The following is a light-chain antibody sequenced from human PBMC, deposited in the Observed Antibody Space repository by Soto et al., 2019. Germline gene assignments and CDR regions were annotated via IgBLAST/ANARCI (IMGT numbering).Light chain of an antibody. Sequence: EIVLTQSPGTLSLSPGQRATLSCRASESISRDYLAWYQQRLGQAPRLLIYGASSGATGIPDRFSGSGSGTDFTLTITRLEPEDFAVYFCQQYGRSLWTFGQGTKVDIK. CDR2: GAS. J-gene: IGKJ1*01. V-gene: IGKV3-20*01. CDR1: ESISRDY. CDR3: QQYGRSLWT.